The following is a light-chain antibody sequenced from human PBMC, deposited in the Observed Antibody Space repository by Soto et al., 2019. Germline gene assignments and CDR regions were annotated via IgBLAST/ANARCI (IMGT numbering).Light chain of an antibody. CDR2: GAS. Sequence: EIVMTQSPATLSVSVGERATLSCRASQTVSSKLAWYQQKPGQAPRLLIYGASTRATGIPARFTGSGSVTEFTLTISSLQSEDFAVYYCQQYNDWPPQLTFGVGTKLEIK. V-gene: IGKV3-15*01. CDR3: QQYNDWPPQLT. J-gene: IGKJ4*01. CDR1: QTVSSK.